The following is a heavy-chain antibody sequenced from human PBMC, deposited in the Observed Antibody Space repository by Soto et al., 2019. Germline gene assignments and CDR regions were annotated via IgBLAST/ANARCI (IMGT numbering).Heavy chain of an antibody. CDR1: GASISNGYYS. CDR3: ARGPSGDKVDY. Sequence: SETLSLTCTVSGASISNGYYSWSWIRQSPGTGLEWIGHIRSGGTTYSNPSLKSRLTISVDMSKNQFSLKLSSLTAADTAVYYCARGPSGDKVDYWGQGTLVTVSS. CDR2: IRSGGTT. J-gene: IGHJ4*02. D-gene: IGHD1-26*01. V-gene: IGHV4-30-4*01.